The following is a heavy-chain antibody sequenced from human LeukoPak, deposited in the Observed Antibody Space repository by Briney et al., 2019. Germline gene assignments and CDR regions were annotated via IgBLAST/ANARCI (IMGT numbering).Heavy chain of an antibody. CDR2: IYDSGST. J-gene: IGHJ5*02. V-gene: IGHV4-39*01. CDR1: GGSIRSSYYY. D-gene: IGHD6-13*01. Sequence: SETLSLTCTVSGGSIRSSYYYWGWIRQPPGKGLEWIGSIYDSGSTYYNPSLKSRVTISVDTSKNQFSLKLNSVTAADTAVYYCARNEQQLVGINWFDPWGQGTLVTVSS. CDR3: ARNEQQLVGINWFDP.